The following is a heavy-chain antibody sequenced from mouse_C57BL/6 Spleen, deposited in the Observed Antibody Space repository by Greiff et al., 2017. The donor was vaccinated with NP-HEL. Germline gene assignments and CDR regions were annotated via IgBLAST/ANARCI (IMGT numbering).Heavy chain of an antibody. CDR1: GYTFTSYW. CDR2: IDPSDSYT. J-gene: IGHJ4*01. Sequence: QVQLQQPGAELVMPGASVKLSCKASGYTFTSYWMHWVKQRPGQGLEWIGEIDPSDSYTNYNQKFKGKSTLTVDKSSSTASMQLSSLTSEDSAVYYCARRNLLPYYAMDYWGQGTSVTVSS. V-gene: IGHV1-69*01. CDR3: ARRNLLPYYAMDY.